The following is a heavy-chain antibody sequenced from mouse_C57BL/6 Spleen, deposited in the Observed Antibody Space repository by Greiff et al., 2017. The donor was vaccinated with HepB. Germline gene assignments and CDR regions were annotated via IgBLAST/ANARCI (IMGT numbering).Heavy chain of an antibody. V-gene: IGHV1-64*01. CDR2: IHPNSGST. Sequence: QVQLKQPGAELVKPGASVKLSCKASGYTFTSYWMHWVKQRPGQGLEWIGMIHPNSGSTNYNEKFKSKATLTVDKSSSTAYMQLSSLTSEDSAVYYCARHRTGTKAMDYWGQGTSVTVSS. D-gene: IGHD4-1*01. CDR1: GYTFTSYW. CDR3: ARHRTGTKAMDY. J-gene: IGHJ4*01.